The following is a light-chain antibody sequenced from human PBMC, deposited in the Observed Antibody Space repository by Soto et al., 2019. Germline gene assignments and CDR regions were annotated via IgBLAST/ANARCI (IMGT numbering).Light chain of an antibody. CDR2: HAS. J-gene: IGKJ1*01. V-gene: IGKV1-5*01. Sequence: DIQMTQSPSTLSASIGDRVTITCRASQTINNWLAWYQQKPGKAPNLLIYHASNLETGVPSRFSGRAFGTEFTLTISSLQPDDFATYYCQHCHSYPWTFGQGTQVQIK. CDR3: QHCHSYPWT. CDR1: QTINNW.